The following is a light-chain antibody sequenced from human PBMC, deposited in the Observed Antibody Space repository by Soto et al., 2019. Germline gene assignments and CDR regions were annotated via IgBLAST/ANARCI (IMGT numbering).Light chain of an antibody. V-gene: IGLV2-8*01. CDR1: NSDVGSYNF. J-gene: IGLJ3*02. CDR3: SSYADSNNLV. CDR2: DVT. Sequence: QSALTQPPSASGSPGQSVTISCTGTNSDVGSYNFVSWYQQHPGKAPKLMIYDVTKRPSGVPDRFSGSKSGNTASLTVSGLQAEDEADYYCSSYADSNNLVFGGGTKLTVL.